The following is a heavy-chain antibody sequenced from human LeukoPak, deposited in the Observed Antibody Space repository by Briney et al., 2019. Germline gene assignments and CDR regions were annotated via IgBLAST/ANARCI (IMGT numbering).Heavy chain of an antibody. Sequence: PSETLSLTCTVSGGFISSYYWSWLRQPPGKGLEWIGYIYYSGSTNYNPSLKSRVTISVETSKNEFSLKLRSVTAADTAVYYCARGLAPGWGYYHYYMDVWGKGTTVTISS. CDR3: ARGLAPGWGYYHYYMDV. D-gene: IGHD6-19*01. V-gene: IGHV4-59*01. J-gene: IGHJ6*03. CDR2: IYYSGST. CDR1: GGFISSYY.